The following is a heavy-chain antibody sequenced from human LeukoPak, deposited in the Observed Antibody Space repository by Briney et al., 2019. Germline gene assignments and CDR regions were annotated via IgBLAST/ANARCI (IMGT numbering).Heavy chain of an antibody. J-gene: IGHJ4*02. CDR2: IRNDGSNT. CDR1: GFSFSSYG. Sequence: GGSLRLSCAASGFSFSSYGMHWLRQAPGKGLEWVAFIRNDGSNTYYADSVKGRFTISRDNSKNTLYLQMSSLRAEDTAVYYCARDAMSSVTTSPHYFDYWGQGTLVTVSS. V-gene: IGHV3-30*02. D-gene: IGHD4-17*01. CDR3: ARDAMSSVTTSPHYFDY.